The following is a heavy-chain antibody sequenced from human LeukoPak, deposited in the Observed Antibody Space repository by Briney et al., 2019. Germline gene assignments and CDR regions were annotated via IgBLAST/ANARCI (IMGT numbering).Heavy chain of an antibody. V-gene: IGHV4-34*01. CDR2: INHSGST. Sequence: ETLSLTCAVYGGSFSGYYWSWIRQPPGKGLEWIGEINHSGSTNYNPSLKSRVTISVDTSKNQFSLKLSSVTAADTAVYYCARGANYYDSSGYYNYWGQGTLVTVSS. D-gene: IGHD3-22*01. CDR1: GGSFSGYY. CDR3: ARGANYYDSSGYYNY. J-gene: IGHJ4*02.